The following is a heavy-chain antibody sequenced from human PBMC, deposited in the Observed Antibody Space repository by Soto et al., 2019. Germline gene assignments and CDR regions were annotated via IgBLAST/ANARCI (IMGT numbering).Heavy chain of an antibody. Sequence: PGGSLRLSCAASGFTFSSYSMNWVRQAPGKGLEWVSSISSSSSYRYYADSVKGRFTISRDNAKNSLYLQMNSLRAEDTAVYYCLRLEWLSTEYGMDVWGQGTTVTVSS. CDR1: GFTFSSYS. CDR2: ISSSSSYR. J-gene: IGHJ6*02. V-gene: IGHV3-21*01. D-gene: IGHD3-3*01. CDR3: LRLEWLSTEYGMDV.